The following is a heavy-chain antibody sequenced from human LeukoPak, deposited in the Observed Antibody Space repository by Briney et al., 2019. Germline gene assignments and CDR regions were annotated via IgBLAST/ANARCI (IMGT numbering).Heavy chain of an antibody. J-gene: IGHJ4*02. CDR3: AREGGYCSSTSCYGQFDY. Sequence: SETLSLTCTVSGGSISSYYCGWIRQPPGKGMEWIGYIYYSGSTNYNPSLKSRVTISVDTSKNQFSLKLSPVTAADTAVYYCAREGGYCSSTSCYGQFDYWGQGTLVTVSS. D-gene: IGHD2-2*01. CDR2: IYYSGST. V-gene: IGHV4-59*01. CDR1: GGSISSYY.